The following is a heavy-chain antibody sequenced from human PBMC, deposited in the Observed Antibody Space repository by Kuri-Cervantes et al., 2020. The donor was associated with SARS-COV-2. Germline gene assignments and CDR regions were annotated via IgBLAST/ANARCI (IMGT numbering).Heavy chain of an antibody. J-gene: IGHJ4*02. CDR3: ARVGRAARLTAPYLDY. CDR1: GYSFTTYG. D-gene: IGHD6-6*01. Sequence: ASVKVSCKASGYSFTTYGISWVRQAPGRGLEWMGWISTYNGNTNYAQILQGRVTMTTDTSTSTAYMELRSLRSDDTAVYYCARVGRAARLTAPYLDYWGQGTLVTVSS. V-gene: IGHV1-18*01. CDR2: ISTYNGNT.